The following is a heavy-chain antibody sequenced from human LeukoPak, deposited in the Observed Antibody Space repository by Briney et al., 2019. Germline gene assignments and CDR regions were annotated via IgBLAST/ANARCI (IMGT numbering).Heavy chain of an antibody. CDR3: APKSRGYCSGGRCYIGY. J-gene: IGHJ4*02. CDR1: GFSFTNYW. D-gene: IGHD2-15*01. Sequence: GESLKISCKGSGFSFTNYWIGWERQMPGKGLEWMGIIYPGDSDTRYSPSFQGQVTISADKSISTAYLQWSSLWASDSAMYYCAPKSRGYCSGGRCYIGYWGQGTLVTVSS. CDR2: IYPGDSDT. V-gene: IGHV5-51*01.